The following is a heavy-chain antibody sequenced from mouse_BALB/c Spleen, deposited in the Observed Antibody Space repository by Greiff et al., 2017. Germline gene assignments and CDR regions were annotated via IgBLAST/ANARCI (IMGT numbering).Heavy chain of an antibody. CDR2: INPNNGGT. CDR1: GYTFTDYN. D-gene: IGHD1-1*01. V-gene: IGHV1-18*01. J-gene: IGHJ4*01. Sequence: EVQLQQSGPELVKPGASVKIPCKASGYTFTDYNMDWVKQSHGKSLEWIGDINPNNGGTIYNQKFKGKATLTVDKSSSTAYMELRSLTSEDTAVYYCARQETTHYAMDYWGQGTSVTVSS. CDR3: ARQETTHYAMDY.